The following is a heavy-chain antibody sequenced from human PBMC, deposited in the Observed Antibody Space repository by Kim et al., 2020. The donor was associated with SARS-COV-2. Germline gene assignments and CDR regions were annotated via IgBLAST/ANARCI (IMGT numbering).Heavy chain of an antibody. J-gene: IGHJ4*02. Sequence: STSLKTRLTISKDTSKNQVVLTMTNMDPVDTATYYCARIRVSVGATTLDYWGQGTLVTVSS. CDR3: ARIRVSVGATTLDY. V-gene: IGHV2-70*01. D-gene: IGHD1-26*01.